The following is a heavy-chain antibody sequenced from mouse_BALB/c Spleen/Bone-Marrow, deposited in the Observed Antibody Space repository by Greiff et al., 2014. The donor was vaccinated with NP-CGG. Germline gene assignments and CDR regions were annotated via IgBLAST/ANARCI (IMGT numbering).Heavy chain of an antibody. J-gene: IGHJ4*01. V-gene: IGHV14-3*02. CDR2: IDPANGNT. CDR3: ARWLLNYYAMDY. Sequence: VQLQQSGAELVKPGASVKLSCTASGFNIKDNYMHWGKQRPEQGLEWIGRIDPANGNTKYDPKFQGKATITADTSSNTAYLQLSSLTSEDTAVYYCARWLLNYYAMDYWGQGTSVTVSS. CDR1: GFNIKDNY. D-gene: IGHD2-3*01.